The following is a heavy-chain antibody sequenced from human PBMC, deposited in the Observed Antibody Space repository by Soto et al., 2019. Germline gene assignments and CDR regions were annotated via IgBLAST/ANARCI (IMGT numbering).Heavy chain of an antibody. CDR1: GDSIDRYY. D-gene: IGHD2-2*02. V-gene: IGHV4-59*01. CDR2: IDKSGST. Sequence: QVQLQESGPGLVKPSETLSLTCSVSGDSIDRYYWSWIRQAPGQGLEWIGYIDKSGSTNYNPSVKGRATISCDTWRNMFSRKWSSVSAADTAMYYCARVGGYCLSVYCYTDVGWFAPWGQGTLVTVSS. CDR3: ARVGGYCLSVYCYTDVGWFAP. J-gene: IGHJ5*02.